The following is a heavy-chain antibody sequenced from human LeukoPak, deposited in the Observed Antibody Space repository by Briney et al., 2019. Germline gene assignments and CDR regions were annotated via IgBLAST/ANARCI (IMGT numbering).Heavy chain of an antibody. V-gene: IGHV3-73*01. CDR1: GFTLSGSA. D-gene: IGHD6-13*01. J-gene: IGHJ4*02. CDR3: ATTSLGSSWYGGRDY. Sequence: PGGSLRLSCEASGFTLSGSAVHWVRQASGKGLEWVGRIRSKANLYATVYPASVKGRFTISRDDSKNTAYLQMNSLKTEDTAVYYCATTSLGSSWYGGRDYWGQGTLVTVSS. CDR2: IRSKANLYAT.